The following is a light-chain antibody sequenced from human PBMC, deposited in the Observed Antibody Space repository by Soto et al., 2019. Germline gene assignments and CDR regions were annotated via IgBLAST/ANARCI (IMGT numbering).Light chain of an antibody. CDR1: SSEVGGYNY. CDR3: SAYAGSDKAV. CDR2: GVS. V-gene: IGLV2-8*01. J-gene: IGLJ1*01. Sequence: QSALTQPPSASGSPGQSVTISCTGTSSEVGGYNYVSWYQQHPGKAPKLMIYGVSKRPSGVPDRFSGSKSGNTASLTGSGRQPEGEAGDYCSAYAGSDKAVFGTETKVTVL.